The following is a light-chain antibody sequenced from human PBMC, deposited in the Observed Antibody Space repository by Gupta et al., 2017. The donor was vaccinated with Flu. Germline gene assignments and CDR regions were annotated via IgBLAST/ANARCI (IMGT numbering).Light chain of an antibody. V-gene: IGLV1-51*01. J-gene: IGLJ1*01. CDR3: GSWDDSVVGVV. CDR1: TSNVANYP. Sequence: QFPLTQPPSVSPASGQKLTIPCSGGTSNVANYPVSWYQQSPDTAPNLLIYDNYKLVSGIPDRFSGSKSGASATLVISDLQGDEEADYYCGSWDDSVVGVVFGTGTTLTV. CDR2: DNY.